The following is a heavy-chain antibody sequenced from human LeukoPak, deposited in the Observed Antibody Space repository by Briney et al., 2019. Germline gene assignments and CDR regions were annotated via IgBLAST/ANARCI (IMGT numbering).Heavy chain of an antibody. V-gene: IGHV4-4*07. CDR1: GGSISSYY. CDR2: IYTSGST. Sequence: SETLSLTCTVSGGSISSYYWSWIRQPAGKGLEWIGRIYTSGSTNYNPSLKSRVTMSVDTSKNQFSLRLSSVTAADTAVYYCVKATDSGPRGPFDYWGQGTLVTVSS. J-gene: IGHJ4*02. CDR3: VKATDSGPRGPFDY. D-gene: IGHD3-10*01.